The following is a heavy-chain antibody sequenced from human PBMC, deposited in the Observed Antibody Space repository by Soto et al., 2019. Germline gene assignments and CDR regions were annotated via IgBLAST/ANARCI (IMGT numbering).Heavy chain of an antibody. V-gene: IGHV1-69*01. CDR1: GGTFSSYA. J-gene: IGHJ6*02. D-gene: IGHD3-22*01. Sequence: QVQLVQSGAEVKKPGSSVKVSCKASGGTFSSYAISWVRQAPGQGLEWMGGIIPIFCTANYAQKFQGRVTITADESTSTAYMELSSLISEDTAVYYCARDLHSSGSHYYYYYGMDVWGQGTTVTVCS. CDR3: ARDLHSSGSHYYYYYGMDV. CDR2: IIPIFCTA.